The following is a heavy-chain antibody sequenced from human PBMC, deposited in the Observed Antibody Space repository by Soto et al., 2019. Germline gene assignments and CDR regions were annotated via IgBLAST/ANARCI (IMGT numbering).Heavy chain of an antibody. Sequence: QVQLQESGPGLVKPSGTLSLSCAVSGGSISSSHWWTWVRQPTGKGLEWIGEIYHSGSTNYNPSLKSRFTITVDTSRNQLPLNLSSVTAADTAVYYCASSGGGEDYWGQGILVTVSS. CDR2: IYHSGST. CDR1: GGSISSSHW. CDR3: ASSGGGEDY. V-gene: IGHV4-4*02. D-gene: IGHD3-16*01. J-gene: IGHJ4*02.